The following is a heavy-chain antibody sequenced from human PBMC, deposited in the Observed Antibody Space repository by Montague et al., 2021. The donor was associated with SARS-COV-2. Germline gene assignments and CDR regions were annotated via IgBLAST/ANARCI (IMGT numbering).Heavy chain of an antibody. V-gene: IGHV6-1*01. CDR2: THYRTKWYN. D-gene: IGHD1-1*01. CDR1: GDSVAGNRPR. Sequence: CAISGDSVAGNRPRSDWDTSAPQSRLDCLGRTHYRTKWYNDYAXXXRGRVTINPDTSKNQFSLQLNSVTPEDTAIYYCTSGREGNYNVMDVWGQGTTVTVSS. J-gene: IGHJ6*02. CDR3: TSGREGNYNVMDV.